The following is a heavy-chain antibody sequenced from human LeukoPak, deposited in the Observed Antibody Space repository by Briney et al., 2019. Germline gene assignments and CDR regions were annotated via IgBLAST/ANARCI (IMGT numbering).Heavy chain of an antibody. CDR3: ARGKATIPYSFDY. J-gene: IGHJ4*02. CDR2: INHSGST. V-gene: IGHV4-34*01. Sequence: PSETLSLTCSVYGGSFSGYYWSWIRQPPGKGLEWIGAINHSGSTNYNPSLMSRVTISVDTPKNQFSLKLSSVTAADTAVYYCARGKATIPYSFDYWGQGTLVTVSS. D-gene: IGHD5-24*01. CDR1: GGSFSGYY.